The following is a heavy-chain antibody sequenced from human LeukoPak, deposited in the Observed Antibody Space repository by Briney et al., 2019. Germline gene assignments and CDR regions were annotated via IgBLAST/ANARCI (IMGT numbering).Heavy chain of an antibody. J-gene: IGHJ4*02. V-gene: IGHV1-2*02. D-gene: IGHD3-22*01. CDR1: GYTFTGYF. Sequence: SLKVSCKASGYTFTGYFIHRARPASARALEWIGCIKPNNGSTKYAQKIRDRVTMTRDKSTSTAYSEPSSLGSEDTAVYYCARDERYDSSGYPFDSWGQGTLVTVSS. CDR3: ARDERYDSSGYPFDS. CDR2: IKPNNGST.